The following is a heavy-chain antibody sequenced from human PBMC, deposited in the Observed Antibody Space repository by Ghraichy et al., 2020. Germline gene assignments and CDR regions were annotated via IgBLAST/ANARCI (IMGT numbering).Heavy chain of an antibody. CDR2: ISSSSSTI. CDR1: GFTFSSYS. Sequence: GGSLRLSCAASGFTFSSYSMNWVRQAPGKGLEWVSYISSSSSTIYYADSVKGRFTISRDNAKNSLYLQMNSLRDEDTAVYYCARDLAWIQLMWGYYGMDVWGQGTTVTVSS. D-gene: IGHD5-18*01. CDR3: ARDLAWIQLMWGYYGMDV. J-gene: IGHJ6*02. V-gene: IGHV3-48*02.